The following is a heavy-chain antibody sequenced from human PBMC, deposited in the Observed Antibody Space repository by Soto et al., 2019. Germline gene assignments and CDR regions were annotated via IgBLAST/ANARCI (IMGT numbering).Heavy chain of an antibody. V-gene: IGHV1-69*02. D-gene: IGHD2-15*01. CDR1: GGTFSSYT. Sequence: ASVKVSCKASGGTFSSYTISWVRQAPGQGLEWMGRIIPILGIANYAQKFQGRVTITADKSTSTAYMELSSLRSEDTAVYYCARYRPDIVVVVAATLASWFDPWGQGTLVTVSS. J-gene: IGHJ5*02. CDR2: IIPILGIA. CDR3: ARYRPDIVVVVAATLASWFDP.